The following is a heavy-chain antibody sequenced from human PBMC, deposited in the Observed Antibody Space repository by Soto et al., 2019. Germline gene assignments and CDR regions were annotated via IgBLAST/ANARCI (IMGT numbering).Heavy chain of an antibody. CDR1: GFTFSDYY. CDR2: ISSSGSTI. V-gene: IGHV3-11*01. J-gene: IGHJ6*02. CDR3: ARDRSRIQLWLSAGDYYYYGMDV. Sequence: PVGSLRLSCAASGFTFSDYYMSWIRQAPGKGLEWVSYISSSGSTIYYADSVKGRFTISRDNAKNSLYLQMNSLRAEDTAVYYCARDRSRIQLWLSAGDYYYYGMDVWGQGTTVTV. D-gene: IGHD5-18*01.